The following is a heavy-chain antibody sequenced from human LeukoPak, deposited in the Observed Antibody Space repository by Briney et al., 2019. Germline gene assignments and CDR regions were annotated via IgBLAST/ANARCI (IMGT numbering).Heavy chain of an antibody. Sequence: GGSLRLSCAASGFTVSTNYMSWVRQAPGKGLEWVSVIYSGGNTYYADSVKGRFTISRDNSKNTPYLQMNSLRAEDTAVYYCARVFGSGAVAAYFDYWGQGTLVTVSS. D-gene: IGHD6-19*01. CDR3: ARVFGSGAVAAYFDY. CDR2: IYSGGNT. J-gene: IGHJ4*02. CDR1: GFTVSTNY. V-gene: IGHV3-53*01.